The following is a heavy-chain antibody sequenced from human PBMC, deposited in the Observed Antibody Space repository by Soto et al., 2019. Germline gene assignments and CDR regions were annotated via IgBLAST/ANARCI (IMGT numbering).Heavy chain of an antibody. CDR3: AFTLTGYDRDY. J-gene: IGHJ4*02. CDR2: ISYSGST. D-gene: IGHD3-9*01. CDR1: GGSIISSSYY. V-gene: IGHV4-39*01. Sequence: QLQLQESGPGLVKPSETLSLTCTVSGGSIISSSYYWGWIRQPPGKGLEWIGNISYSGSTYLNPSLRSRVTVSVDTSKNPFSLNLNSVTAAHTAVYYCAFTLTGYDRDYRGPGTLVTVSA.